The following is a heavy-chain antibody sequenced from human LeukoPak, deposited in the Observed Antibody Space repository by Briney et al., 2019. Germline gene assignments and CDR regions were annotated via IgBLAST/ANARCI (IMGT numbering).Heavy chain of an antibody. CDR2: MDPNSGGT. D-gene: IGHD2-2*02. Sequence: ASVKVSCKASGYTFTSYDINWVRQATGQGLEWMGWMDPNSGGTNYAQKFQGRVTMTRDTSISTAYMELSRLRSDDTAVYYCASTYCSSTSCYNWGQGTLVTVSS. CDR3: ASTYCSSTSCYN. J-gene: IGHJ4*02. CDR1: GYTFTSYD. V-gene: IGHV1-2*02.